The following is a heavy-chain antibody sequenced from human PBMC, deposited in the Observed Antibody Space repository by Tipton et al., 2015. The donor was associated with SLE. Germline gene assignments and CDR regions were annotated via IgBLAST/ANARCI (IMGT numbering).Heavy chain of an antibody. D-gene: IGHD6-13*01. CDR2: IYTSGST. CDR3: ARVSIAAAGHFDY. CDR1: GGSISSGSYY. J-gene: IGHJ4*02. V-gene: IGHV4-61*02. Sequence: LRLSCTVSGGSISSGSYYWSWIRQPAGKGLEWIGRIYTSGSTNYNPSLKSRVTISVDTSKNQFSLKLSSVTAADTAVYYCARVSIAAAGHFDYWGQGTLVTVSS.